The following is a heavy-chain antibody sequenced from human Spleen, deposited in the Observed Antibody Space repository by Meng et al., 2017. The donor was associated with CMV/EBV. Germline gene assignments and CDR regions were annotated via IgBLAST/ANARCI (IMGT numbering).Heavy chain of an antibody. CDR3: AKEDREGGANYDFWSGQPNYYYGMDV. CDR1: GFTFNTYA. J-gene: IGHJ6*02. V-gene: IGHV3-23*01. Sequence: GESLKISCTGSGFTFNTYAITWVRQAPGKRLEWVSTISGGGGRTYYADSVKGRFTISRDNFQQTLYLEMNSLSVEDTAVYFCAKEDREGGANYDFWSGQPNYYYGMDVWGRGTTVTVSS. CDR2: ISGGGGRT. D-gene: IGHD3-3*01.